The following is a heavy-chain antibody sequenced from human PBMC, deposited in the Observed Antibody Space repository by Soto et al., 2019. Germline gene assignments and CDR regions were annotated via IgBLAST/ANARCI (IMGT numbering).Heavy chain of an antibody. CDR2: IWYDGSNK. J-gene: IGHJ4*02. D-gene: IGHD2-21*01. Sequence: QVQLVESGGGVVQPGRSLRLSCAASGFTFSSYGMHWVRQAPXXXXXWVAVIWYDGSNKYYADSVKGRFTISRDNSKXXXXXXXXXXXXXXXXXXYCARDYLVIPHRVIDYWGQGTLVTVSS. V-gene: IGHV3-33*01. CDR1: GFTFSSYG. CDR3: ARDYLVIPHRVIDY.